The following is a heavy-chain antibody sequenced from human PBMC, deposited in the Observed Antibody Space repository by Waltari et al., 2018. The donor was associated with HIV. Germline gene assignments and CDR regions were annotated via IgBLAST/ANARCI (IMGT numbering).Heavy chain of an antibody. Sequence: QVQLQQWGARQLKASDTLSLTCAVYGGSFSGYYWTWIRPSPRKGLEWIGEINHSGTTNYSPSLKSRVTIARDTSKNQFALKLTSVTGADTAGYYCAREAGYNSGWYGGYYFDFWGQGALVTVSS. J-gene: IGHJ4*02. CDR2: INHSGTT. CDR3: AREAGYNSGWYGGYYFDF. D-gene: IGHD6-19*01. CDR1: GGSFSGYY. V-gene: IGHV4-34*02.